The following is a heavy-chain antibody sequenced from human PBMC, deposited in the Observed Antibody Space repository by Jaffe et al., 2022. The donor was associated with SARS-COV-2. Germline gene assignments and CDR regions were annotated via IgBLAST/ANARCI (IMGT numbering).Heavy chain of an antibody. CDR1: GGSFSGYY. Sequence: QVQVQQWGAGLLKPSETLSLTCAVYGGSFSGYYWSWIRQPPGKGLEWIGEVNLSGGTNYNPTLKSRVTISLDASRKRFSLKINSVTAADTAVYYCARGRGTGAPHDSWGQGTLVTVSS. J-gene: IGHJ4*02. CDR3: ARGRGTGAPHDS. V-gene: IGHV4-34*01. D-gene: IGHD7-27*01. CDR2: VNLSGGT.